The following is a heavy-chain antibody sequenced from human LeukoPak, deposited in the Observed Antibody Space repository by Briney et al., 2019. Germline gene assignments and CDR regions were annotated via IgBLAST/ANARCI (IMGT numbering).Heavy chain of an antibody. CDR2: ISYDGSNK. CDR1: GFTFSSYA. Sequence: GGSLRLSCAASGFTFSSYAMHWVRQAPGKGLGWVAVISYDGSNKYYADSVKGRFTISRDNSKNTLYLQMNSLRAEDTAVYYCARDGYNGGLDYWGQGTLVTVSS. V-gene: IGHV3-30-3*01. D-gene: IGHD5-24*01. CDR3: ARDGYNGGLDY. J-gene: IGHJ4*02.